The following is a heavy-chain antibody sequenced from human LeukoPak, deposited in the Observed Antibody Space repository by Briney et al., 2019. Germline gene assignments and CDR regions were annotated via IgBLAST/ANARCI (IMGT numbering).Heavy chain of an antibody. D-gene: IGHD2-2*01. CDR2: IKQDGSEK. V-gene: IGHV3-7*04. CDR3: ARGGVVVVPAAIPTNWFDP. CDR1: GFTFSSYW. Sequence: GGSLRLSCAASGFTFSSYWVSWVRQAPGKGLEWVANIKQDGSEKYYVDSVKGRFTISRDNAKNSLYLQMNSLRAEDTAVYYCARGGVVVVPAAIPTNWFDPWGQGTLVTVSS. J-gene: IGHJ5*02.